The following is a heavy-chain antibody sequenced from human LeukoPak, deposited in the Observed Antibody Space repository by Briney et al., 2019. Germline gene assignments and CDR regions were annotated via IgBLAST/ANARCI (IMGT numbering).Heavy chain of an antibody. V-gene: IGHV3-23*01. CDR1: GSTFSSYG. J-gene: IGHJ4*02. CDR3: AKVLWQQLFDY. Sequence: GGSLRLSCAAFGSTFSSYGMSWVRQAPGKGLEWVSIISGSGASSDYADSVKGRFTISRDNPKNTLYLQMNSLRAEDTAVYYCAKVLWQQLFDYWGQGTLVTVSS. D-gene: IGHD6-13*01. CDR2: ISGSGASS.